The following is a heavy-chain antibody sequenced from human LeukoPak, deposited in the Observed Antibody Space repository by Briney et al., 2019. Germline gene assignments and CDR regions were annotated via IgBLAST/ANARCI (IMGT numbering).Heavy chain of an antibody. CDR3: ASRLHYDFWSGYYTGR. D-gene: IGHD3-3*01. V-gene: IGHV4-39*01. J-gene: IGHJ4*02. Sequence: SETLCLTCTVSAGSISSSSYYWGWLRQPPGKGLEWFVRIYYSGRTYYNPTLKSRVTISVDTSKNQFSLKLSSVTAADTAVYYCASRLHYDFWSGYYTGRWGQGTLVTVSS. CDR1: AGSISSSSYY. CDR2: IYYSGRT.